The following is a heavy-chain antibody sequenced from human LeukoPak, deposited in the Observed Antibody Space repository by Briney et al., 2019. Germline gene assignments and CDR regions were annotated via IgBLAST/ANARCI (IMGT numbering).Heavy chain of an antibody. CDR1: GGSFSGYY. CDR2: IYYSGST. D-gene: IGHD6-6*01. V-gene: IGHV4-34*01. Sequence: PSETLSLTCAVYGGSFSGYYWSWIRQPPGKGLEWIGSIYYSGSTYYNPSLKSRVTISVDTSKNQFSLKLSSVTAADTAVYYCARAPAARPYYYYYMDVWGKGTTVTVSS. CDR3: ARAPAARPYYYYYMDV. J-gene: IGHJ6*03.